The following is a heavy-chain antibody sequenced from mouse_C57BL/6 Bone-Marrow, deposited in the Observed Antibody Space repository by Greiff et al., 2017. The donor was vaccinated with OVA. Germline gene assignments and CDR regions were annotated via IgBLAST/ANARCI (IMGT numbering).Heavy chain of an antibody. CDR1: GFNIKNTY. CDR3: ARSTYTVVAKDWYFDV. V-gene: IGHV14-3*01. Sequence: VQLQQSVAELVRPGASVKLSCTASGFNIKNTYMHWVKQRPEQGLEWIGRIDPANGNTKYAPKFQGKATITADTSSNTAYLQLSSLSSEDTAIYYCARSTYTVVAKDWYFDVWGTGTTVTVSS. J-gene: IGHJ1*03. CDR2: IDPANGNT. D-gene: IGHD1-1*01.